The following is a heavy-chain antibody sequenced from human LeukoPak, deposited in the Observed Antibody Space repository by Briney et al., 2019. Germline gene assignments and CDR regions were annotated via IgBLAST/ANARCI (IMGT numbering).Heavy chain of an antibody. D-gene: IGHD3-10*01. J-gene: IGHJ4*02. Sequence: SVKVSCKASGGTFSSYAISWVRQAPGQGLEWMGRIIPIFGTANYAEKLEGRVTYTTDESTSTAYTELSSLRSEGTVVYYCARDQAYYGSGSYYHFDYWGQGTLVTVSS. V-gene: IGHV1-69*05. CDR1: GGTFSSYA. CDR2: IIPIFGTA. CDR3: ARDQAYYGSGSYYHFDY.